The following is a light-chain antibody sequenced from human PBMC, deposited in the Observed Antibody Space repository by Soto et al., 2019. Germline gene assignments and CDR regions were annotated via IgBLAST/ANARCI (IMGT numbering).Light chain of an antibody. CDR3: QQYNTWPLT. CDR1: QSVSSN. Sequence: VMTQSPATLSVSPGERATLSCRASQSVSSNLGWYQKKPGQAPRLLIYGASTKATGIPARFSGSGSGTEFTLPISNLQSEDFAVYQCQQYNTWPLTFGGGTKVEIK. V-gene: IGKV3-15*01. J-gene: IGKJ4*01. CDR2: GAS.